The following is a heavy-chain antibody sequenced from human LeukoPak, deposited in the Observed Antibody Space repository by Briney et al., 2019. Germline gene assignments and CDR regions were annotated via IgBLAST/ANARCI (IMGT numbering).Heavy chain of an antibody. D-gene: IGHD6-19*01. CDR1: GFTFGDYA. V-gene: IGHV3-49*04. J-gene: IGHJ4*02. CDR2: IRSKRFGGAT. Sequence: GRSLRLSCIASGFTFGDYAMSWARQAPGKGLEWVGFIRSKRFGGATEYAASVKGRFTISRDDSKSVAYLHLNSLKTEDTAVYFCTRDILSGWCYFDFWGQGTLVTVSS. CDR3: TRDILSGWCYFDF.